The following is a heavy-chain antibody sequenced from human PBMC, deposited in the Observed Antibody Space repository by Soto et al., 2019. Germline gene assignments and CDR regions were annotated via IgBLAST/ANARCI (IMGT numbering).Heavy chain of an antibody. CDR1: GGTFSSYT. V-gene: IGHV1-69*04. J-gene: IGHJ6*03. CDR3: ARDGQGDIVLMVYATDYYYYMDV. D-gene: IGHD2-8*01. Sequence: SVKVSCKASGGTFSSYTISWVRQAPGQGLEWMGRIIPILGIANYAQKFQGRVTITADKSTSTAYMELSSLRSEDTAVYYCARDGQGDIVLMVYATDYYYYMDVWGKGTTVTVSS. CDR2: IIPILGIA.